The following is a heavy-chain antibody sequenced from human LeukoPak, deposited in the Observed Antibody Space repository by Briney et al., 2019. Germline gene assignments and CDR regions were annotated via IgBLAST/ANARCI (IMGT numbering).Heavy chain of an antibody. CDR3: ARGDYYAMDV. J-gene: IGHJ6*02. Sequence: GGSLRLSWAASGFTFSSYWMHWVRQSPGKGLVWASRIASDGSSTSYADSVKGRFTISRDNAKNTLYLQVNSLRVEDTAVYYCARGDYYAMDVWGQGTTVTVSS. D-gene: IGHD3-16*01. CDR2: IASDGSST. CDR1: GFTFSSYW. V-gene: IGHV3-74*01.